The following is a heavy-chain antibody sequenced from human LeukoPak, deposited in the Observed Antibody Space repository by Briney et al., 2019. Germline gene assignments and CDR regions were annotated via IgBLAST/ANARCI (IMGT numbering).Heavy chain of an antibody. CDR1: GYTFTSYY. D-gene: IGHD6-13*01. CDR2: INPSGGST. Sequence: ASVKVSCKASGYTFTSYYMHWVRQAPGQGLEWMGIINPSGGSTSYAQKFQGRVTMTRDTSTSTVYMELSSLRPEGTAVYYCARPINSSSWYGGYYYGMDVWGQGTTVTVSS. V-gene: IGHV1-46*01. CDR3: ARPINSSSWYGGYYYGMDV. J-gene: IGHJ6*02.